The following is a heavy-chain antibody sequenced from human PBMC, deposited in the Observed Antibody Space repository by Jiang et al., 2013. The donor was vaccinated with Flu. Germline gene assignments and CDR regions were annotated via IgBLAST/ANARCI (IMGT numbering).Heavy chain of an antibody. Sequence: SGAEVKKPGASVKVSCKASGGTFSTYAISWVRQAPGQGFEWMGRITPVVGKTNYAQKFQDRVTITADQSTSTAYLDLHSLRSDDTAVYYCARRAAGGYNHYGMDVWGQGTTVTVSS. J-gene: IGHJ6*02. D-gene: IGHD3-16*01. CDR2: ITPVVGKT. CDR3: ARRAAGGYNHYGMDV. CDR1: GGTFSTYA. V-gene: IGHV1-69*04.